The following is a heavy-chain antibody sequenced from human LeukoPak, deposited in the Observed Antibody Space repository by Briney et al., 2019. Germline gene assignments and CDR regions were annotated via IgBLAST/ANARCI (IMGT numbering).Heavy chain of an antibody. D-gene: IGHD5-24*01. CDR3: ARDPLEGSWYFDL. Sequence: PGGSLRLSCAASGFTFSSYSVNWVRQAPGKGLEWVSSISSTSSYIYYADSVKGRFTISRDNAKNSLFLQMNSLRVEDTAVYYCARDPLEGSWYFDLWGRGTLVTVSS. V-gene: IGHV3-21*01. J-gene: IGHJ2*01. CDR2: ISSTSSYI. CDR1: GFTFSSYS.